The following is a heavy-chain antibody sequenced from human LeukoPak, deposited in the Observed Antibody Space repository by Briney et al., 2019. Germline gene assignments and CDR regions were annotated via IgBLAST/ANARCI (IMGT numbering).Heavy chain of an antibody. J-gene: IGHJ3*02. CDR3: TRALPLRTDAFDI. CDR1: GFTFSSYS. Sequence: GGSLRLSCAASGFTFSSYSMNWVRQAPGKGLEWVSSISSSSSYIYYADSVKGRFTISRDNAKNSLYLQMNNPRAEDTAVYYCTRALPLRTDAFDIWGQGTMVTVSS. V-gene: IGHV3-21*01. CDR2: ISSSSSYI.